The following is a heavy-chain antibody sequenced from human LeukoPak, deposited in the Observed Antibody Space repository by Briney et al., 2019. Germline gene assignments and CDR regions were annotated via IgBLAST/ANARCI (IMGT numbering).Heavy chain of an antibody. V-gene: IGHV3-30-3*01. CDR3: ARRRIVGSTDDAFDI. D-gene: IGHD1-26*01. Sequence: GGSLRLSCAASGFTFSSYAMHWVRQAPGKGLDWAAVISSDGNTQYYADFVKGRFTISRDNSNNTLYLQMNSLRADDTAIYYCARRRIVGSTDDAFDIWGQGTMVTLSS. J-gene: IGHJ3*02. CDR2: ISSDGNTQ. CDR1: GFTFSSYA.